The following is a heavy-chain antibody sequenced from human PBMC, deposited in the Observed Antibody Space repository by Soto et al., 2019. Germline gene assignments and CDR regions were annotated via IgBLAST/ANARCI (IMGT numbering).Heavy chain of an antibody. CDR1: GFTFSDYW. CDR2: IKEDGSEK. J-gene: IGHJ4*02. CDR3: SADFLGH. Sequence: GGSLRLSCAVSGFTFSDYWMSWVRQAPGKGLEWVANIKEDGSEKYYVDSVKGRFTISRDNAKNSLYLQMNSLRAEDTAVYYCSADFLGHWGQGTLVTVSS. V-gene: IGHV3-7*01.